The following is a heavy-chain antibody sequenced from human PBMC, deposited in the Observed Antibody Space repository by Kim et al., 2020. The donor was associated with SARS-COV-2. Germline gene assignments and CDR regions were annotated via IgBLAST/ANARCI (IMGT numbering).Heavy chain of an antibody. D-gene: IGHD3-10*01. V-gene: IGHV3-13*03. J-gene: IGHJ5*02. Sequence: GSGKGQFTISRENAKNSFYLQMNSLRAGDAAVYYCARGDSDSYGSDWFDPWGQGTLVTVSS. CDR3: ARGDSDSYGSDWFDP.